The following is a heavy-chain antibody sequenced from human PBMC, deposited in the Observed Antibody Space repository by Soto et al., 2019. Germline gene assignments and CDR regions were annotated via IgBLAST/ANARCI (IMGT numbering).Heavy chain of an antibody. CDR1: GGTFSSYA. D-gene: IGHD2-15*01. Sequence: QVQLVQSGAEVKKPGSSVKVSCKAPGGTFSSYAISWVRQAPGQGLEWMGGIIPIFGTAKYAQKFQGRVTITADESTSTDYMELSSLRYEDTAVYYCARSQGGSSSLDIYYYYYYGMDVWGQGTTVTVSS. V-gene: IGHV1-69*01. CDR3: ARSQGGSSSLDIYYYYYYGMDV. J-gene: IGHJ6*02. CDR2: IIPIFGTA.